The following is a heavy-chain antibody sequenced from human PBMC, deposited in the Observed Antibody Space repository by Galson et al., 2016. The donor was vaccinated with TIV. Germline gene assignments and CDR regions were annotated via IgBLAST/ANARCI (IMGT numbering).Heavy chain of an antibody. J-gene: IGHJ4*02. CDR3: AKNRKTIDY. Sequence: SLRLSCAASGFTFSSYAMSWVRQAPGKGLEWVAAISGSGGSTYYVDSVKGRFTISRDNSKNTVYLQMNSLRAEDTVVYYCAKNRKTIDYWGQGTLVTVSS. CDR1: GFTFSSYA. CDR2: ISGSGGST. D-gene: IGHD2/OR15-2a*01. V-gene: IGHV3-23*01.